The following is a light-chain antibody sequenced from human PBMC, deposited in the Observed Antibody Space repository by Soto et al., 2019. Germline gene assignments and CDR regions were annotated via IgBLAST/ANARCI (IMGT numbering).Light chain of an antibody. CDR1: SSDVGGYNY. Sequence: HSVLTQPASVSGSPGQSITISCTGTSSDVGGYNYLPWYQQHPGKAPKLMIYEVNNRPSGVSNRFPGSKSGNTASLTISGLQAEDGSDYYCSSYISSGTHWVFGGGTKLTVL. CDR2: EVN. V-gene: IGLV2-14*01. CDR3: SSYISSGTHWV. J-gene: IGLJ3*02.